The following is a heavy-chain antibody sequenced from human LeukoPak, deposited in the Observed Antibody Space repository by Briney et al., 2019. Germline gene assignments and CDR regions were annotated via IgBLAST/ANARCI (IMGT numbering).Heavy chain of an antibody. CDR3: ARGPVVPDAFDI. J-gene: IGHJ3*02. V-gene: IGHV1-8*01. Sequence: ASVKVSCKASGYTFTSYDINWVRQATGQGLEWMGWMNPNSGNTGYAQKFQGRVTMTRNTSIGTAYMELSSLRSEDTAVYYCARGPVVPDAFDIWGQGTMVTVSS. CDR2: MNPNSGNT. D-gene: IGHD2-2*01. CDR1: GYTFTSYD.